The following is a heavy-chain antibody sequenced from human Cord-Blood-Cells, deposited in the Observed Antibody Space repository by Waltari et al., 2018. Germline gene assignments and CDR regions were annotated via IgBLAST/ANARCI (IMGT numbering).Heavy chain of an antibody. CDR2: IYYSGST. D-gene: IGHD2-15*01. CDR3: FLGYCSGGSCYSFDY. J-gene: IGHJ4*02. Sequence: QLQLQESGPGLVKPSETLSLTCTVSGGSISSSSYYWGWIRQPPGKGLEWIGSIYYSGSTSYNPSLKSRVTISVDTSKNQFSLKLSSVTAADTAVYYCFLGYCSGGSCYSFDYWGQGTLVTVSS. V-gene: IGHV4-39*01. CDR1: GGSISSSSYY.